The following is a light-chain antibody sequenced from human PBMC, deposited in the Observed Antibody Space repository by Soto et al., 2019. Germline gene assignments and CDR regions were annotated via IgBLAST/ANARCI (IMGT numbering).Light chain of an antibody. V-gene: IGKV1-39*01. J-gene: IGKJ4*01. CDR3: QQSYSTPELT. CDR2: AAS. CDR1: QSISSY. Sequence: DIQMTQSPSSLSASVGDRVTITCRASQSISSYLNWYQQKPGKATKLLIYAASSLQSGVPSRFSGSGSGTDFTLTISSLQPEDFATYYCQQSYSTPELTFGGGTKVDIK.